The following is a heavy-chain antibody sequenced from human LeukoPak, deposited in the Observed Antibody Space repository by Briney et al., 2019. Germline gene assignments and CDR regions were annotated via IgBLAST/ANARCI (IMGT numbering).Heavy chain of an antibody. CDR2: IYTSGST. V-gene: IGHV4-4*07. CDR3: AREYLYGVGQLLRNWFDH. J-gene: IGHJ5*02. Sequence: SETLSLTCTVSGGSISSYYWSWIRQPPGKGLEWIGRIYTSGSTNYNPSLKSRVTMSVDTSKNQFSLKLSSVTAADTAVYYCAREYLYGVGQLLRNWFDHWGQGTLVTVSS. D-gene: IGHD6-13*01. CDR1: GGSISSYY.